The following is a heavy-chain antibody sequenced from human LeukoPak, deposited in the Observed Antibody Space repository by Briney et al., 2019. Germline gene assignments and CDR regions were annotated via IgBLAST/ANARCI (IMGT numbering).Heavy chain of an antibody. J-gene: IGHJ4*02. CDR3: ARAGGACGDDCYWPFKY. CDR2: FIPIFGTT. D-gene: IGHD2-21*02. Sequence: SVKVSCKASGGTFSRYAISWVRQAPGQGLEWMGGFIPIFGTTNYAQKFQGRVTITADESTSTVYMEMSSLTSEDTAVYYCARAGGACGDDCYWPFKYWGQGTLVTVSS. CDR1: GGTFSRYA. V-gene: IGHV1-69*13.